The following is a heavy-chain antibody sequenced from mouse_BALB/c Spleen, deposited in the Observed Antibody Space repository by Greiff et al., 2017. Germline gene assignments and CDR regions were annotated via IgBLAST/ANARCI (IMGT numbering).Heavy chain of an antibody. Sequence: VKLMESGPGLVQPSQSLSITCTVSGFSLTSYGVHWVRQSPGKGLEWLGVIWSGGSTDYNAAFISRLSISKDNSKSQVFFKMNSLQANDTAIYYCARGDYRSFFAYWGQGTLVTVSA. V-gene: IGHV2-2*02. D-gene: IGHD2-14*01. CDR1: GFSLTSYG. CDR2: IWSGGST. J-gene: IGHJ3*01. CDR3: ARGDYRSFFAY.